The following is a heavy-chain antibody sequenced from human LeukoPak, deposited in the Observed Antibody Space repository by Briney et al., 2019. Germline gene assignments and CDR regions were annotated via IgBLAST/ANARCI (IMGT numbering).Heavy chain of an antibody. CDR3: ASLTQPQVMTTVVRPGSFDY. CDR2: IYYSGST. V-gene: IGHV4-39*01. Sequence: PSETLSLTCTVSGGSISSSSYYWGWIRQPPGKGLEWIGSIYYSGSTYYNPSLKSRVTISVDTSKNQFSLELSSVTAADTAVYYCASLTQPQVMTTVVRPGSFDYWGQGTLVTVSS. CDR1: GGSISSSSYY. J-gene: IGHJ4*02. D-gene: IGHD4-23*01.